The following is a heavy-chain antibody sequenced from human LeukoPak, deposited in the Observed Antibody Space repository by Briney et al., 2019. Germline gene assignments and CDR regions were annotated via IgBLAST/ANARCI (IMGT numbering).Heavy chain of an antibody. D-gene: IGHD3-3*01. CDR2: ISGSGGST. V-gene: IGHV3-23*01. Sequence: GGSLRLSCAASGFTFSSYAMSWVRQAPGKGLEWVSAISGSGGSTYYADSVKGRFTISRNNSKNTLYLQMSSLRAEDTAVYYCAKAPMNYDFWSGYYFYWGQGTLVTVSS. CDR1: GFTFSSYA. CDR3: AKAPMNYDFWSGYYFY. J-gene: IGHJ4*02.